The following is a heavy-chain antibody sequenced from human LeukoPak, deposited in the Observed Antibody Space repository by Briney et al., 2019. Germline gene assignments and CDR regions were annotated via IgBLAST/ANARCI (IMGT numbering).Heavy chain of an antibody. Sequence: SETLSLTCTVSGGSISSSSYYWGWIRQPPGKGLEWIGSIYYSGSTYYNPSLKSRVTISVDTSKNQFSLKLSSVTAADTAVYYCARHRRPYYYDSSGYAPRAFDIWGQGTMVTVSS. V-gene: IGHV4-39*01. CDR1: GGSISSSSYY. J-gene: IGHJ3*02. D-gene: IGHD3-22*01. CDR3: ARHRRPYYYDSSGYAPRAFDI. CDR2: IYYSGST.